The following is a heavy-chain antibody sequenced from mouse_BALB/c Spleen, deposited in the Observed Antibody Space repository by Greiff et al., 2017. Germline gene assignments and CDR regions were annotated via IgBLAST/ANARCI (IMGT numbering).Heavy chain of an antibody. CDR1: GYTFTDYN. Sequence: EVKLVESGPELVKPGASVKISCKASGYTFTDYNMHWVKQSHGKSLEWIGYIYPYNGGTGYNQKFKSKATLTVDNSSSTAYMELRSLTSEDSAVYYCSTGTDYFDYWGQGTTLTVSS. CDR3: STGTDYFDY. CDR2: IYPYNGGT. D-gene: IGHD4-1*01. J-gene: IGHJ2*01. V-gene: IGHV1S29*02.